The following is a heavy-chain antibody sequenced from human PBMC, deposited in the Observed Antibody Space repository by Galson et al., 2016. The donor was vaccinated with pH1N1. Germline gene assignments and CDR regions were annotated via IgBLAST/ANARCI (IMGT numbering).Heavy chain of an antibody. CDR2: IYPGDSDT. V-gene: IGHV5-51*03. J-gene: IGHJ4*02. Sequence: QSGAEVKKPGESLKISCTGSGYDFSNYWIGWVRQMPGKGLEWMGIIYPGDSDTRYSPSFHGQVTISADKSIDTAFLQWNSLKASDTAMYYCARHRGGGGGDSYYFDYWGQGALVTVSS. D-gene: IGHD2-21*02. CDR3: ARHRGGGGGDSYYFDY. CDR1: GYDFSNYW.